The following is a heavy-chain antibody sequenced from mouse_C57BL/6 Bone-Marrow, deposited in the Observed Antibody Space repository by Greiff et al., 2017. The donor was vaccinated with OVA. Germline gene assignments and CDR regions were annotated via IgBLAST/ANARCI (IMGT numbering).Heavy chain of an antibody. D-gene: IGHD2-1*01. CDR2: IRSKSSNYAT. CDR3: VVGGNYILYYAMDY. Sequence: DVMLVESGGGLVQPKGSLKLSCAASGFTFNTYAMHWVRQAPGKGLEWVARIRSKSSNYATYYADSVKDRFTISRDDSQSMLYLQMNNLKTEDTAMYYCVVGGNYILYYAMDYWGQGTSVTVSS. CDR1: GFTFNTYA. J-gene: IGHJ4*01. V-gene: IGHV10-3*01.